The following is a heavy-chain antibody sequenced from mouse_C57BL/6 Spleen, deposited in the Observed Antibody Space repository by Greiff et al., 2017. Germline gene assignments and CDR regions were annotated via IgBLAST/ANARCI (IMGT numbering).Heavy chain of an antibody. CDR1: GYTFTDYE. D-gene: IGHD6-5*01. J-gene: IGHJ2*01. Sequence: LQESGAELVRPGASVTLSCKASGYTFTDYEMHWVKQTPVHGLEWIGAIDPETGGTAYNQKFKGKAILTADKSSSTAYMELRSLTSEDSAVYYCTRSYHYYFDYWGQGTTLTVSS. V-gene: IGHV1-15*01. CDR2: IDPETGGT. CDR3: TRSYHYYFDY.